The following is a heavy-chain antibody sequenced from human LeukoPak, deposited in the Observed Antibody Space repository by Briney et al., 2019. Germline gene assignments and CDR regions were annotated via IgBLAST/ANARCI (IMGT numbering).Heavy chain of an antibody. CDR2: ISSSSSYI. D-gene: IGHD6-19*01. V-gene: IGHV3-21*01. J-gene: IGHJ4*02. CDR1: GFTFTSYS. CDR3: ARDEGIAVALDY. Sequence: GGSLRLSCAASGFTFTSYSMNWVRQAPGKGLEWVSSISSSSSYIYYADSVKGRFTISRDNAKNSLYLQMNSLRAEDTAVYYCARDEGIAVALDYWGQGTLVTVSS.